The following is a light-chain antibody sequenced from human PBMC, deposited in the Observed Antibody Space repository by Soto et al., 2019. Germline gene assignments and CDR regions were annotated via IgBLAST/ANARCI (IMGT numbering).Light chain of an antibody. J-gene: IGKJ1*01. CDR1: QTISSW. V-gene: IGKV1-5*01. CDR3: QQYSVYWT. Sequence: IQMTQSPSPLSVSVGDRVTITGRASQTISSWLAWYQQKPGKAPKLLIYDASSWAGGVPSRFTGSGSGTEFTLTINSLQPDDFATYYCQQYSVYWTFGQGTKV. CDR2: DAS.